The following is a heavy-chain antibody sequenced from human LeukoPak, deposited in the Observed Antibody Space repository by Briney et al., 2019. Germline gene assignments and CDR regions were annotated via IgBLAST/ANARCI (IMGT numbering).Heavy chain of an antibody. CDR1: GFTLSSYA. Sequence: PGQSLRLSCAASGFTLSSYAMNWVRQAPGNGLEWVSTISTSGGSTYYADSVKGRFTISRDNSKNTLYLQMNSLRTEDTALYYCAKCPTDYDSLTGYYPFDYWGQGTLVTVSS. D-gene: IGHD3-9*01. CDR3: AKCPTDYDSLTGYYPFDY. J-gene: IGHJ4*02. CDR2: ISTSGGST. V-gene: IGHV3-23*01.